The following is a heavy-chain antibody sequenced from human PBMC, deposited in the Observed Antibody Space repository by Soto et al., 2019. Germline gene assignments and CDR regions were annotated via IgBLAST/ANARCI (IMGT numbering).Heavy chain of an antibody. CDR2: INHSGGT. D-gene: IGHD3-3*02. CDR1: GGSFSGYY. J-gene: IGHJ6*02. CDR3: ARDRQYYQFWSGYQNERPYGMDV. V-gene: IGHV4-34*01. Sequence: PSETLSLTCGVYGGSFSGYYWTWIRQAPGKWLEWIGEINHSGGTNYNSSLKSRVTISVDTSKNQLSLTLYSVTAADTAVYYCARDRQYYQFWSGYQNERPYGMDVWGQGTTVTVSS.